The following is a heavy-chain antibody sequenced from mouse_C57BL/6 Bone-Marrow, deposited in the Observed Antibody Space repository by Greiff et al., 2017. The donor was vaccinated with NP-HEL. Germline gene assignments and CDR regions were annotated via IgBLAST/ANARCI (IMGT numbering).Heavy chain of an antibody. V-gene: IGHV1-63*01. CDR2: LYPGGGYT. CDR3: ARGVAMDY. J-gene: IGHJ4*01. Sequence: VQLQQSGAELVRPGTSVKMSCKASGYTFTNYWIGWAKQRPGHGLEWIGDLYPGGGYTNYNEKFKGKATLTADKSSSTAYMQFSSLTSEDSAIYYCARGVAMDYWGQGTSVTVSS. CDR1: GYTFTNYW.